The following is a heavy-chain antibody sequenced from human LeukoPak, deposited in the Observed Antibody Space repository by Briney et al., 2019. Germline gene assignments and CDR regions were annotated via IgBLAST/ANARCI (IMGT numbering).Heavy chain of an antibody. Sequence: GGSLRLSCAASGFTFSSYSMIWVRQAPGKGLEWVSSISSSSSYIYYADSVKGRFTISRDNAKNSLYLQMNSLRAEDTAVYYCARDEDTAMAPPSCYYGMDVWGKGTTVTVSS. CDR1: GFTFSSYS. D-gene: IGHD5-18*01. V-gene: IGHV3-21*01. CDR2: ISSSSSYI. CDR3: ARDEDTAMAPPSCYYGMDV. J-gene: IGHJ6*04.